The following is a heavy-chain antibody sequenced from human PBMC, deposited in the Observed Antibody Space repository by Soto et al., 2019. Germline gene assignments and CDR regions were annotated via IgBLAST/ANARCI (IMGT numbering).Heavy chain of an antibody. J-gene: IGHJ4*02. D-gene: IGHD6-6*01. CDR2: ISYDGSNK. V-gene: IGHV3-30-3*01. CDR1: GFTFSSYA. Sequence: PGGSLSLSCAASGFTFSSYAMHWVRQAPGKGLEWVAVISYDGSNKYYADSVKGRFTISRDNSKNTLYLQMNSLRAEDTAVYYCARTSSSVAPVDYWGQGTLVTVSS. CDR3: ARTSSSVAPVDY.